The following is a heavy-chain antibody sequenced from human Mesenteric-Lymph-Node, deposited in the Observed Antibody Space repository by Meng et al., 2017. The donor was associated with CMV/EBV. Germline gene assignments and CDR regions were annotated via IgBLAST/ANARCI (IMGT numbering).Heavy chain of an antibody. D-gene: IGHD3-22*01. J-gene: IGHJ4*02. CDR3: ARSFHYDSSGYSPDY. CDR2: INPNSGAA. V-gene: IGHV1-2*02. CDR1: GYTFSDYY. Sequence: ASVKVSCKASGYTFSDYYMHWVRQAPGQGLEWMGWINPNSGAAIYAQNFQGRVTMTRDTSISTAYLEVGRLTSDDTAVYYCARSFHYDSSGYSPDYWGQGSLVTVSS.